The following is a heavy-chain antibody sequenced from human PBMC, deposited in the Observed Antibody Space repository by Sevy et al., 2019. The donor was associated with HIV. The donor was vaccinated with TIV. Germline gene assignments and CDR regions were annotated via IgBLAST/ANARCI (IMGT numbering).Heavy chain of an antibody. CDR2: IYPSGIT. D-gene: IGHD2-2*01. CDR1: GGSISSYC. V-gene: IGHV4-4*07. J-gene: IGHJ4*02. CDR3: ARGWCRSASCYYDY. Sequence: SETLSLTCTVSGGSISSYCWSWIRQPAGKGLEWIGRIYPSGITNYNPSLKSRVTMSVDTSKNQFSLNLSSVTAADTAVYYCARGWCRSASCYYDYWGQGTLVTVSS.